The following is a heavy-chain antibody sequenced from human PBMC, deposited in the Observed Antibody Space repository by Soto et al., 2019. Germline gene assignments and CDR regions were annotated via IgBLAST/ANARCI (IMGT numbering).Heavy chain of an antibody. CDR1: GGSISSYS. Sequence: PSETMSLTCSFSGGSISSYSWNWIRQPAGKGLEWIGRISDSGNTNHNPTLQSRVALSLDKSKKQFSLKLTSVTVADTAVYYCAAWSSYYTLDVWGEGTTVTVSS. V-gene: IGHV4-4*07. J-gene: IGHJ6*02. D-gene: IGHD3-3*01. CDR2: ISDSGNT. CDR3: AAWSSYYTLDV.